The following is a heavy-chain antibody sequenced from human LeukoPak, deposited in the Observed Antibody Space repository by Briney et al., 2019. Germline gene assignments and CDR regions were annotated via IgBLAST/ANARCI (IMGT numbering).Heavy chain of an antibody. D-gene: IGHD4-17*01. CDR2: INEDGSEK. V-gene: IGHV3-7*04. CDR3: ARDRYGEPFDY. CDR1: ELTLSTSW. J-gene: IGHJ4*02. Sequence: GGSLRLSCAASELTLSTSWASWVRQIPGKGLEWVANINEDGSEKHYVDSVKGRFTISRDNTKNSLFLQMNTLRAEDTAVYYCARDRYGEPFDYWGQGTLVIVSS.